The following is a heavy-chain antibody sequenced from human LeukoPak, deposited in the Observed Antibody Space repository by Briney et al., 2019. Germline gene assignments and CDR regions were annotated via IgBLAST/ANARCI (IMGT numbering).Heavy chain of an antibody. Sequence: PGGSLRLSCAASGFSFDDYAMHWVRQAPGKGLEWVSGISWNSGNIAYADSVKGRFTISRDNAKNSLYLQMKSLRVEDMALYYCARDMGSSSWYGAFDMSGQGTIVTVSS. V-gene: IGHV3-9*03. CDR3: ARDMGSSSWYGAFDM. J-gene: IGHJ3*02. D-gene: IGHD6-13*01. CDR1: GFSFDDYA. CDR2: ISWNSGNI.